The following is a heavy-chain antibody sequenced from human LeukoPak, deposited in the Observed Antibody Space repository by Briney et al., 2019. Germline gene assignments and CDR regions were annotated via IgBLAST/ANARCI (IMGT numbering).Heavy chain of an antibody. Sequence: ASVKVSCKTSGYTFTDYTMQWVRQAPGQSLEWMGWINGGNGDTKYSQRFQGRVTITRDASASTAYMELSSLRSEDTAVYYCARDLYYYDSSGYSYYYYGMDVWGQGTTVTVSS. CDR3: ARDLYYYDSSGYSYYYYGMDV. D-gene: IGHD3-22*01. J-gene: IGHJ6*02. V-gene: IGHV1-3*01. CDR1: GYTFTDYT. CDR2: INGGNGDT.